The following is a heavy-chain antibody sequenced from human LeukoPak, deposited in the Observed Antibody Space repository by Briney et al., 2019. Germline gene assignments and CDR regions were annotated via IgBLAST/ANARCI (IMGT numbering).Heavy chain of an antibody. CDR3: ATSWTDYDFWSGYYGVNFHLPFDY. CDR1: GYSFTSYW. D-gene: IGHD3-3*01. CDR2: IYPGDSDT. V-gene: IGHV5-51*01. J-gene: IGHJ4*02. Sequence: GESLKISCKGSGYSFTSYWIGWVRQMPGKGLEWMGIIYPGDSDTRYSPSFQGQVTISADKSISTAYLQWSSLKASDTAMYYCATSWTDYDFWSGYYGVNFHLPFDYRGQGTLVTVSS.